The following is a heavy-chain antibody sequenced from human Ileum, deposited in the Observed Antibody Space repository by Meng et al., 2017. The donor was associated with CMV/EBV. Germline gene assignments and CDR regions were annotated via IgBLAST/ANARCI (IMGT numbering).Heavy chain of an antibody. J-gene: IGHJ3*02. Sequence: GESLKISCAASGFTFSSYWMSWVRQAPGKGLEWVANIRQDGNTIYYVDSVKGRFTISRDNANNSLYLQMNSLRAEDTAVYYCAREYKAPKRFLEWSDAFDIWGQGTMVTVSS. D-gene: IGHD3-3*01. CDR1: GFTFSSYW. V-gene: IGHV3-7*01. CDR2: IRQDGNTI. CDR3: AREYKAPKRFLEWSDAFDI.